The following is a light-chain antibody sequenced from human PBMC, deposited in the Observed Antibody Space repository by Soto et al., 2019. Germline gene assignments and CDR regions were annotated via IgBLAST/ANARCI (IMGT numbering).Light chain of an antibody. CDR3: QQYRDLPQT. Sequence: EIVLTQSPGTLYLSPGERATLSCRASQSVRSNYLAWYQQKPGRAPRLLIYNSNTRATGVPDRFSGSGSGTDFTLTISRLEPEDFALYYCQQYRDLPQTFGQGTKVEMK. CDR1: QSVRSNY. V-gene: IGKV3-20*01. J-gene: IGKJ1*01. CDR2: NSN.